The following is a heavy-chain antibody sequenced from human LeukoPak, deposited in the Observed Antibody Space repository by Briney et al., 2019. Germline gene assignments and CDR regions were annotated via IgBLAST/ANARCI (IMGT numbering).Heavy chain of an antibody. CDR1: GFTFSSYS. Sequence: GGSLRLSCAASGFTFSSYSMNWVRQAPGKGLEWVSSISCSSSYIYYADSVKGRFTISRDNAKNSLYLQMNSLRAEDTAVYYCARVNDYYGSSHYGMDVWGQGTTVTVSS. CDR2: ISCSSSYI. V-gene: IGHV3-21*01. J-gene: IGHJ6*02. D-gene: IGHD3-10*01. CDR3: ARVNDYYGSSHYGMDV.